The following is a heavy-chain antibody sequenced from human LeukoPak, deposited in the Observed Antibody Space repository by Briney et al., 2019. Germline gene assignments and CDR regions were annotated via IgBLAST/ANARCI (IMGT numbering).Heavy chain of an antibody. CDR1: GGSISSYY. J-gene: IGHJ4*02. Sequence: PSETLSLTCTVSGGSISSYYWSWIRQPPGKGLEWIGEINHSGSTNYNPSLKSRVTISVDTSKNQFSLKLSSVTAADTAVYYCARGPQGPPDYWGQGTLVTVSS. V-gene: IGHV4-34*01. CDR3: ARGPQGPPDY. CDR2: INHSGST.